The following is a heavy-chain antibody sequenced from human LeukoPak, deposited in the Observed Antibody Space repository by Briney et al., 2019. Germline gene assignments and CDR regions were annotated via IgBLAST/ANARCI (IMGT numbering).Heavy chain of an antibody. CDR3: AKSRGFVDN. CDR1: GFTFSSFG. J-gene: IGHJ4*02. V-gene: IGHV3-33*06. CDR2: IWYDGSNK. Sequence: GRSQRLSCAGSGFTFSSFGMHWVRQAPGKGLEWVALIWYDGSNKNYGDSVKGRFTISRDNSKNTLYLQMNSLRAEDTAVYYCAKSRGFVDNWGQGTLVTVSS. D-gene: IGHD3-10*01.